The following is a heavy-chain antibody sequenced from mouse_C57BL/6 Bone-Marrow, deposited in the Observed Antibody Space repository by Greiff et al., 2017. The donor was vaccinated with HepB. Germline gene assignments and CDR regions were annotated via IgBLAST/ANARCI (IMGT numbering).Heavy chain of an antibody. CDR3: ASPYYYGSSSRYFDV. CDR1: GYTFTDYY. J-gene: IGHJ1*03. CDR2: INPNNGGT. D-gene: IGHD1-1*01. Sequence: SGPELVKPGASVKISCKASGYTFTDYYMNWVKQSHGKSLEWIGDINPNNGGTSYNQKFKGKATLTVDKSSSTAYMELRSLTSEDSAVYYCASPYYYGSSSRYFDVWGTGTTVTVSS. V-gene: IGHV1-26*01.